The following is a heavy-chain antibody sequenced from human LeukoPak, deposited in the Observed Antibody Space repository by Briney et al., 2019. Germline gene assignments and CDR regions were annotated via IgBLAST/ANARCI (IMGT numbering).Heavy chain of an antibody. CDR3: AKDRRHRTDIFNYYYYMDV. CDR2: ISGSGGST. Sequence: PGGSLRLSCAASGFTFSSYAMSWVRQAPGKGLEWVSTISGSGGSTYYADSVKGRFTISRDKSKNTLYLQMNSLRAEDTAVYYCAKDRRHRTDIFNYYYYMDVWGKGTTVTISS. CDR1: GFTFSSYA. D-gene: IGHD1/OR15-1a*01. J-gene: IGHJ6*03. V-gene: IGHV3-23*01.